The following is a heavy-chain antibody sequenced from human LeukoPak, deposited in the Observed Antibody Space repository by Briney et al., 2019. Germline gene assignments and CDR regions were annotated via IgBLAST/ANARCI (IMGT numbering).Heavy chain of an antibody. CDR1: GGTFSSYA. CDR3: AREDHIVVVPAAKEVWFDP. CDR2: IIPIFGVA. Sequence: APVKLSCKASGGTFSSYAISCVRQAPGQGLEWMGRIIPIFGVANYAQKFQGRVTITADKSKNKAYMELSSLRSEDTAVYYCAREDHIVVVPAAKEVWFDPWGQGTLVTVSS. D-gene: IGHD2-2*01. J-gene: IGHJ5*02. V-gene: IGHV1-69*04.